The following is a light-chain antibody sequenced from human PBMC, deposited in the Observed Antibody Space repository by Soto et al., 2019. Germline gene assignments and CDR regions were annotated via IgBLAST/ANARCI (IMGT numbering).Light chain of an antibody. CDR3: ATWDDSLNAWV. J-gene: IGLJ3*02. CDR1: NSNIGSNT. Sequence: QSVLTQPPSASGTPGQRVTISCSGSNSNIGSNTVNWYQQFPGTAPKLLIYSNNQRPSRVPDQFSGSKSGTSASLAISGLQAEDEADYYCATWDDSLNAWVFGGGTNLTV. CDR2: SNN. V-gene: IGLV1-44*01.